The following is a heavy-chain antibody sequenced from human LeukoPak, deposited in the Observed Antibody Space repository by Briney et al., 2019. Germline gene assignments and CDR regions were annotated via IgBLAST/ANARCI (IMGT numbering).Heavy chain of an antibody. CDR2: IIPIFGTA. V-gene: IGHV1-69*05. CDR3: ASAPVVVAAIDYFDY. J-gene: IGHJ4*02. D-gene: IGHD2-15*01. Sequence: SVKISCKASGGTFSSYAISWVRQAPGQGLEWMGRIIPIFGTANYAQKFQGRVTITTDESTSRAYMELRSLRCEDTGVYYCASAPVVVAAIDYFDYWGQGTLVTVSS. CDR1: GGTFSSYA.